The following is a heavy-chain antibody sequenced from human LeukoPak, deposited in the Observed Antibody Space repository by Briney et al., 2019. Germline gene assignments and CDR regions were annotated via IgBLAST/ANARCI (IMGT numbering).Heavy chain of an antibody. CDR3: ARDTYYYDRQFDY. CDR2: INHSGST. V-gene: IGHV4-34*01. D-gene: IGHD3-22*01. Sequence: GSLRLSCAASGFTFKSYGMSWIRQPPGKGLEWIGEINHSGSTNYNPSLKSRVTISVDTSKNQFSLKLSSVTAADTAVYYCARDTYYYDRQFDYWGQGTLVTVSS. CDR1: GFTFKSYG. J-gene: IGHJ4*02.